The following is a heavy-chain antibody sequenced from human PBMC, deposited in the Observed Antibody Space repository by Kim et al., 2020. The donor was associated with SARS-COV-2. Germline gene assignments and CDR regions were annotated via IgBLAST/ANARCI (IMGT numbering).Heavy chain of an antibody. Sequence: GGSLRLSCAASGFTFSSYAMSWVRQAPGKGLEWVSVIYSGGSSTYYADSVKGRFTISRDNSKNTLYLQMNSLRAEDTAVYYCAKEGRGMVRGVIITWGQGTLVTVSS. CDR3: AKEGRGMVRGVIIT. D-gene: IGHD3-10*01. J-gene: IGHJ5*02. V-gene: IGHV3-23*03. CDR1: GFTFSSYA. CDR2: IYSGGSST.